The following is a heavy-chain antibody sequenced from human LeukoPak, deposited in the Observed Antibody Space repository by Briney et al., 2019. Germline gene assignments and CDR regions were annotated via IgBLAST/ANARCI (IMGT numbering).Heavy chain of an antibody. J-gene: IGHJ4*02. CDR2: ISSSSSYI. CDR1: GFTFSSYS. V-gene: IGHV3-21*01. Sequence: GGSLRLSCAASGFTFSSYSMNWVRQAPGKGLEWVSSISSSSSYIYYADSVKGQFTISRDNAKNSLYLQMNSLRAEDTAVYYCARDRYYDSSGYGYWGQGTLVTVSS. CDR3: ARDRYYDSSGYGY. D-gene: IGHD3-22*01.